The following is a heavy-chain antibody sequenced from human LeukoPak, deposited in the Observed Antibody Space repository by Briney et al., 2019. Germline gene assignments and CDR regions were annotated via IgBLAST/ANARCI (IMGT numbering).Heavy chain of an antibody. CDR1: GGTFNSFG. CDR3: ARESYGEEDN. CDR2: INPSGGST. D-gene: IGHD4-17*01. J-gene: IGHJ4*02. Sequence: ASVKVSCKASGGTFNSFGIIWARQAPGQGLEWMGIINPSGGSTSYAQKFQGRVTMTRDTSTSTVYMELSSLRSEDTAVYYCARESYGEEDNWGQGTLATVSS. V-gene: IGHV1-46*02.